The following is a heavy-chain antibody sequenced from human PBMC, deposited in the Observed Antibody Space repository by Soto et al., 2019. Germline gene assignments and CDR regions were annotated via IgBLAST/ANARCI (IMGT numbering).Heavy chain of an antibody. J-gene: IGHJ6*02. CDR3: ARVGLASLGYYYYGMDV. D-gene: IGHD7-27*01. Sequence: SETLSLTCTVSGGSISSYYWSWIRQPPGKGLEWIGYIYYSGSTNYNPSLKSRVTISVDTSKNQFSLKLSSVTAADTAVYYCARVGLASLGYYYYGMDVWGQGTTVTVSS. V-gene: IGHV4-59*01. CDR1: GGSISSYY. CDR2: IYYSGST.